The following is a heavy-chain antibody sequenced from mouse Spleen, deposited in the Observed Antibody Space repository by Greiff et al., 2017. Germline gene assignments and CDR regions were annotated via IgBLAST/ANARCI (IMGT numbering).Heavy chain of an antibody. CDR3: TTNTMDY. CDR1: GFNIKDDY. J-gene: IGHJ4*01. Sequence: VQLKQSGAELVRPGASVKLSCTASGFNIKDDYMHWVKQRPEQGLEWIGWIDPENGDTEYASKFQGKATITADTSSNTDYLQLSSLTSEDTAVYYCTTNTMDYWGQGTSVTVSP. CDR2: IDPENGDT. V-gene: IGHV14-4*01.